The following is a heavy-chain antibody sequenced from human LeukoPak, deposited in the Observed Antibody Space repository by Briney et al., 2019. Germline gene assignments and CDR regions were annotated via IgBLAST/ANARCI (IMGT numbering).Heavy chain of an antibody. CDR2: IYYSGST. CDR1: GGSISSSDYY. J-gene: IGHJ6*03. CDR3: ASSWYYYYMDV. D-gene: IGHD6-13*01. V-gene: IGHV4-39*01. Sequence: SETLSLTCTVSGGSISSSDYYWVWIRQPPGKGLEWIGSIYYSGSTYYNPSLKSRVTISMDTSNNQFSLKRTSVTAADTAVYYCASSWYYYYMDVWGKGTTVTVSS.